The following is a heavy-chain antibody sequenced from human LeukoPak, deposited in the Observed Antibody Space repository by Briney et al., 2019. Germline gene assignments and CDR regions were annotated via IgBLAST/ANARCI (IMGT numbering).Heavy chain of an antibody. J-gene: IGHJ4*02. CDR3: ARDRTSGSYYFY. V-gene: IGHV1-18*01. D-gene: IGHD1-26*01. CDR1: GYTFTSYG. Sequence: ASVTVSCKASGYTFTSYGISWVRQAPGQGLEWMGWISAYSGNTNYAQKLQGRVTMTTDTSTSTAYMELRSLRSDDTAVYYCARDRTSGSYYFYWGQGTLVTVSS. CDR2: ISAYSGNT.